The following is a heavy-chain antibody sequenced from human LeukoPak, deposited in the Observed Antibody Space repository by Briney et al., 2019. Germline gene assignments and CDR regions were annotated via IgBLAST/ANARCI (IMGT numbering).Heavy chain of an antibody. CDR2: IYYSGST. CDR3: ARRDGYKKYYFDY. CDR1: GGSISSYY. Sequence: SETLSLTCTVSGGSISSYYWSWIRQPPGKGLEWIGYIYYSGSTNYNPSLKSRVTISVDTSKNQFSLKLSSVTAADTAVYYCARRDGYKKYYFDYWGQGTLVTVSS. J-gene: IGHJ4*02. V-gene: IGHV4-59*01. D-gene: IGHD5-24*01.